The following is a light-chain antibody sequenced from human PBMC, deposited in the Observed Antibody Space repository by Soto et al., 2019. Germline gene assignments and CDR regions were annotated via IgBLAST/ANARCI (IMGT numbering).Light chain of an antibody. CDR2: EGS. CDR3: CSCAAGINV. CDR1: SSDAGSYSF. Sequence: QSVLTQPASVSGSPGQSITISCTGTSSDAGSYSFVSWYQQHPGKAPKLMIFEGSKRPSGVSNRFSGSKSGNTASLTISGLQAEDEADYYCCSCAAGINVFGTGTKVTVL. J-gene: IGLJ1*01. V-gene: IGLV2-23*03.